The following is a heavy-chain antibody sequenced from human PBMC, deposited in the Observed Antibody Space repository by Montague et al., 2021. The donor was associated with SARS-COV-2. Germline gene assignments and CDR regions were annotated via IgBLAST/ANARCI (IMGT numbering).Heavy chain of an antibody. V-gene: IGHV5-51*01. CDR1: GYSFTSYW. CDR2: IYPGDSDT. CDR3: ARRRGLEGYYYNSGSYAFDV. Sequence: QSGAEVKKSGESLKISCKGSGYSFTSYWIGWVRQMPGKGLEWMGIIYPGDSDTRYSPSFQGQVTISADKSISTAYLQWSSLKASDTAIYYCARRRGLEGYYYNSGSYAFDVWGQGTMVTVSS. D-gene: IGHD3-10*01. J-gene: IGHJ3*01.